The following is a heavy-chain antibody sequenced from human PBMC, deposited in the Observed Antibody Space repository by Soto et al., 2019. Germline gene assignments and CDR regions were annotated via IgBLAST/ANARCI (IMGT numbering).Heavy chain of an antibody. D-gene: IGHD3-22*01. CDR2: ISSSGSII. CDR3: ARDGDYYESSGYFLREAFDI. Sequence: QVQLVESGGGLVKPGGSLRLSCAASGFTFSDYYMSWIRQAPGKGLEWVAYISSSGSIIYYADSVKGRFTISRDNAKNSLYLQMNSLRAEDTAVYYCARDGDYYESSGYFLREAFDIWGQGTMVTVSS. J-gene: IGHJ3*02. CDR1: GFTFSDYY. V-gene: IGHV3-11*01.